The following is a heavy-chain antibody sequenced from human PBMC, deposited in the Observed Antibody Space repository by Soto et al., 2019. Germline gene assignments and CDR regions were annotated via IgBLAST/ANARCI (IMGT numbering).Heavy chain of an antibody. CDR2: ISYDGSNK. CDR3: ARERPDIVVVVAARYYYYGMDV. V-gene: IGHV3-30-3*01. D-gene: IGHD2-15*01. CDR1: GFTFSSYA. Sequence: QVQLVESGGGVVQPGRSLRLSCAASGFTFSSYAMHWVRQAPGKGLEWVAVISYDGSNKYYADSVKGRFTISRDNSKNTLYLQMNSLRAEDTAVYYCARERPDIVVVVAARYYYYGMDVWGQGTTVTVSS. J-gene: IGHJ6*02.